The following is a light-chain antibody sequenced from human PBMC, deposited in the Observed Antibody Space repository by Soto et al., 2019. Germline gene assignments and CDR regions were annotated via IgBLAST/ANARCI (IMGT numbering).Light chain of an antibody. CDR1: QSISNR. CDR3: QEYDTYSWT. V-gene: IGKV1-5*03. J-gene: IGKJ1*01. CDR2: KAF. Sequence: DIQMTQSSSTLSASVGDRVTITCRASQSISNRLAWYQQKPGKAPKLLIYKAFTLESGVPSRFSGSGSGTDFTVTISSPQPDDFAADYCQEYDTYSWTCGQGTKVEIK.